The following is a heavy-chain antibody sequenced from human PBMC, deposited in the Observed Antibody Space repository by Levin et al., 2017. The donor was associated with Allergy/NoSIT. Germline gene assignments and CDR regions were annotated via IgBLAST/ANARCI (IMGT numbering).Heavy chain of an antibody. D-gene: IGHD1-26*01. CDR1: GFTFTGYY. J-gene: IGHJ4*02. CDR3: ARTPSPIVGPMNFAY. V-gene: IGHV1-2*02. Sequence: ASVKVSCKASGFTFTGYYFHWVRQAPGQGLEWMGWINPNNGGTNYAQRFQGRVTMTRDTSISTAYMDLSSLRSDDTAVYYCARTPSPIVGPMNFAYWGQGTLVTVSS. CDR2: INPNNGGT.